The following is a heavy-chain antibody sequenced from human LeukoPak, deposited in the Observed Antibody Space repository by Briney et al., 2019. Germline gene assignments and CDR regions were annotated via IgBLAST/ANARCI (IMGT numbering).Heavy chain of an antibody. V-gene: IGHV4-31*03. CDR1: GGSISSGSYY. Sequence: SETLSLTCTVSGGSISSGSYYWSWIRQHPGKGLEWIGYIYYSGSTYYNPSLKSRVTISVDTSKNQFSLKLSSVTAADTAVYYCARGAYCSGGSCYALFDYWGQGTLVTVSS. J-gene: IGHJ4*02. D-gene: IGHD2-15*01. CDR3: ARGAYCSGGSCYALFDY. CDR2: IYYSGST.